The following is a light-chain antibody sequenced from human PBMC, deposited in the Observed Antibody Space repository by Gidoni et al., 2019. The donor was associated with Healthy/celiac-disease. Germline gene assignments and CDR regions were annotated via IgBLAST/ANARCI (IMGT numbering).Light chain of an antibody. J-gene: IGLJ2*01. V-gene: IGLV2-8*01. Sequence: QSALTQPPSASGSPGQSVTISCTGTSSDVGGYNYVSLYQQHPGKAPKLMIYEVSKRPSGVPDRFSGSKSGNTASLTVSGLQAEDEADYYCSSYAGSNSRVVFGGGTKLTVL. CDR2: EVS. CDR1: SSDVGGYNY. CDR3: SSYAGSNSRVV.